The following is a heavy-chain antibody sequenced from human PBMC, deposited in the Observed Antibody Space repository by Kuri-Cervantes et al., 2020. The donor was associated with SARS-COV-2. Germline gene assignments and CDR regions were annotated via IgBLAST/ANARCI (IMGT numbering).Heavy chain of an antibody. CDR3: AKAGSFDWLSIGPYYYMDV. J-gene: IGHJ6*03. CDR2: ISGSGGST. V-gene: IGHV3-23*01. Sequence: GGSLKISCAASGLTFDDYTMHWVRQAPGKGLEWVSAISGSGGSTYYADSVKGRFTISRDNSKNTLYLQMNSLRAEDTAVYYCAKAGSFDWLSIGPYYYMDVWGKGTTVTVSS. CDR1: GLTFDDYT. D-gene: IGHD3-9*01.